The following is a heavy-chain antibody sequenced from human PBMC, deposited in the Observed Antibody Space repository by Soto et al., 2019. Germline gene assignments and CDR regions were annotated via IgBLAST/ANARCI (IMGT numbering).Heavy chain of an antibody. Sequence: PSETLSLTCTVSGGSISSSSYYWGRIRQPPGKGLEWIGSIYYSGSTYYNPSLKSRVTISVDTSKNQFSLKLSSVTAADTAVYYCARGRRLYYYDRGYYYYYGMDVWGQGTTVTVSS. D-gene: IGHD3-22*01. CDR2: IYYSGST. J-gene: IGHJ6*02. CDR3: ARGRRLYYYDRGYYYYYGMDV. V-gene: IGHV4-39*01. CDR1: GGSISSSSYY.